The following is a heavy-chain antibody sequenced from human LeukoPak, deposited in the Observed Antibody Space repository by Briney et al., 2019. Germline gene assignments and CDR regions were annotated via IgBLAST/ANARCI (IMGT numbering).Heavy chain of an antibody. V-gene: IGHV4-4*07. Sequence: SETLSLTCTVSGASMSGYYWTWIRQPAGKGLEWIGRIYTSGSTNYNPSLKSRVAMSVDTSKNQFSLKLSSVTAADTAVYYCARLSADSSSSRGFDYWGQGTLVTVSS. CDR2: IYTSGST. D-gene: IGHD2-2*01. J-gene: IGHJ4*02. CDR3: ARLSADSSSSRGFDY. CDR1: GASMSGYY.